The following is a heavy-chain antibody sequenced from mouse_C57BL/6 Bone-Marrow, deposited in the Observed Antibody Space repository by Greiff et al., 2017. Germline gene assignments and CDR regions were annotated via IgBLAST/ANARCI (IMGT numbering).Heavy chain of an antibody. V-gene: IGHV5-12*01. J-gene: IGHJ4*01. CDR3: ASLPICGHAMDY. Sequence: EVQLVESGGGLVQPGGSLKLSCAASGFTFSDYYMYWVRQTPGKRLEWVAYISNGGGSTYYPDNVKGRFTISRDNAKNTLYLQMSRLKSEDTAMYYCASLPICGHAMDYWGQGTSVTVSS. D-gene: IGHD1-3*01. CDR1: GFTFSDYY. CDR2: ISNGGGST.